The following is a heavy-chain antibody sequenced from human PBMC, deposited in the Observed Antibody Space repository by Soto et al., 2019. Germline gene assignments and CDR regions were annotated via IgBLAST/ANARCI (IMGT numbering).Heavy chain of an antibody. CDR2: IYHSGST. V-gene: IGHV4-4*02. J-gene: IGHJ4*02. CDR1: GGSISSSNW. Sequence: SETLSLTCAVSGGSISSSNWWNWVRQPPGKGLEWIGEIYHSGSTNYNPSLKSRVTISVDKSKNQFSLKLNSVTAADTAVYYCARVVAYYDSSGLDYWGQGTLVTVSS. D-gene: IGHD3-22*01. CDR3: ARVVAYYDSSGLDY.